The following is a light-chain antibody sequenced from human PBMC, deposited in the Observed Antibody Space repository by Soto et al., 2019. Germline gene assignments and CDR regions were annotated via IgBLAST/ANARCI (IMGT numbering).Light chain of an antibody. Sequence: QSALTQPASVSGSPGQSITISCTGTSSDVGGYNYVSWYQQHPGKAPKLMIYDVINRPSGVSNRFSGSKSGTTASLTISGLQAEDEADYYCSSYTSSSIVVFGGGTKLTVL. J-gene: IGLJ2*01. V-gene: IGLV2-14*01. CDR3: SSYTSSSIVV. CDR2: DVI. CDR1: SSDVGGYNY.